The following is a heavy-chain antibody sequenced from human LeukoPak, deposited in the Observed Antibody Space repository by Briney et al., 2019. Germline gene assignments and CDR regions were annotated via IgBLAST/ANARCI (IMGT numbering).Heavy chain of an antibody. CDR3: ARGYGYGDS. V-gene: IGHV3-53*01. D-gene: IGHD5-18*01. Sequence: GGSLRLSCEASAFTVSTYYMTWVRQAPGKGLEWVSVIYTDGSTYYADSVKGRFTIFRDNSKNTLYLQMSSLRAADTAMYYCARGYGYGDSWGQGTLVTVSS. CDR2: IYTDGST. J-gene: IGHJ4*02. CDR1: AFTVSTYY.